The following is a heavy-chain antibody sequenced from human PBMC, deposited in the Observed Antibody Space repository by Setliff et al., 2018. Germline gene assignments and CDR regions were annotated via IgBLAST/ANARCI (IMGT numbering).Heavy chain of an antibody. J-gene: IGHJ4*02. V-gene: IGHV4-39*02. D-gene: IGHD5-12*01. CDR2: ISHSANK. CDR3: ARESRLGYSGYDCAFDY. Sequence: SETLSLTCTVSGGSISDNNYYWGWIRQSPGKELEWIGGISHSANKYHNPSFRTGVTISVDMSKNQFFLNLDSVTAADTALYYCARESRLGYSGYDCAFDYWGQGMLVTVSS. CDR1: GGSISDNNYY.